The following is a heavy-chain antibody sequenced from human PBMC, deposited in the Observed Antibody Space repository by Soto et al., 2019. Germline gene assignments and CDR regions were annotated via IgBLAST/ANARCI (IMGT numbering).Heavy chain of an antibody. D-gene: IGHD4-4*01. Sequence: LRLSCAASGFTFDDYTMHWVRQAPGKGLEWVSLISWDGGSTYYADSVKGRFTISRDNSKNSLYLQMNSLRTEDSALYYCAKDVTVSADYGMDVWGQGTSVTVS. J-gene: IGHJ6*02. CDR3: AKDVTVSADYGMDV. CDR1: GFTFDDYT. CDR2: ISWDGGST. V-gene: IGHV3-43*01.